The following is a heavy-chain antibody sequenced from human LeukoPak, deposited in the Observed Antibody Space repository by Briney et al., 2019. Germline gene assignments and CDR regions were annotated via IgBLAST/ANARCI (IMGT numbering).Heavy chain of an antibody. CDR1: GYTFTGYY. J-gene: IGHJ3*02. CDR2: INPNSGGT. D-gene: IGHD3-22*01. Sequence: ASVKVSCTASGYTFTGYYMHWVRQAPGQGLEWMGWINPNSGGTNYAQKFQGRATMTRDTSISTAYMELSRLRSDDTAVYYCASFHSSGYYRPDAFDIWGQGTMVTVSS. V-gene: IGHV1-2*02. CDR3: ASFHSSGYYRPDAFDI.